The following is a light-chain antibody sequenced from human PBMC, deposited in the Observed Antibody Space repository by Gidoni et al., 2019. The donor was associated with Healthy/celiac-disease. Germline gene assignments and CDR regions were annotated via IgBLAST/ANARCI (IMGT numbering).Light chain of an antibody. V-gene: IGKV3-11*01. Sequence: ILFTQSPATLSLSPGERATLSCRASQSVSSYLAWYQQKPGQAPRLLIYEASNRATGIPARFSGSGSGTDFTLTISRLEPEDFAVYYCQQRSNWPPITFGQGTRLEIK. CDR2: EAS. J-gene: IGKJ5*01. CDR1: QSVSSY. CDR3: QQRSNWPPIT.